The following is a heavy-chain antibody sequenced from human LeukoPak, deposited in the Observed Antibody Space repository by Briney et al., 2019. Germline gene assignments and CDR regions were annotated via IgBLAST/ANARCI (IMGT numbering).Heavy chain of an antibody. CDR2: TKPDGSEK. Sequence: GGSLRLSCAASGFSFNTYWMSWVRQAPGKGLEWVANTKPDGSEKYYVDSVRGRFTISRDNAKSLLFLQMSNLRAEDTAIYYCAKDGYNSARDSWGQGTLVTVSS. V-gene: IGHV3-7*01. CDR1: GFSFNTYW. CDR3: AKDGYNSARDS. D-gene: IGHD5-12*01. J-gene: IGHJ4*02.